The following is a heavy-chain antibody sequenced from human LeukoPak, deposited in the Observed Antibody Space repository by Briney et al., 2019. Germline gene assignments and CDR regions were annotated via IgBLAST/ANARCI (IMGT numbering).Heavy chain of an antibody. Sequence: NPSETLSLTCAVSGDSFSSQYWTWIRQSPGTGLEWIGYISHIGRTNYNPSLKSRVTISIDTSKNQFSLKLRSVTAANTAVYYCARDLVTVTKGFDIWGQGTMVSVSS. D-gene: IGHD4-17*01. CDR3: ARDLVTVTKGFDI. J-gene: IGHJ3*02. V-gene: IGHV4-59*11. CDR2: ISHIGRT. CDR1: GDSFSSQY.